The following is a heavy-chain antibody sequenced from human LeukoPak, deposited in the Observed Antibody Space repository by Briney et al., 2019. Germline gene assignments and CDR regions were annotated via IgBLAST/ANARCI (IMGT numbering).Heavy chain of an antibody. V-gene: IGHV4-30-4*08. CDR2: IYYSGST. CDR1: GGSIISGDYY. CDR3: ARDFNYGDYKVDAFDI. J-gene: IGHJ3*02. Sequence: PSETLSLTCTVSGGSIISGDYYWSWIRQPPGKGLEWIGYIYYSGSTYYNPSLKSRVTISVDTSKNQFSLKLSSVTAADTAVYYCARDFNYGDYKVDAFDIWGQGTMVTVSS. D-gene: IGHD4-17*01.